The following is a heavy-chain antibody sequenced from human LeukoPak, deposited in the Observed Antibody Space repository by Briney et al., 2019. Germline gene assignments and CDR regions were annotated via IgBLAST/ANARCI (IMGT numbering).Heavy chain of an antibody. Sequence: GGSLRLSCAASGFTFSSCVMHWVRQAPGKGLEWVAVISYDGSNKYYADSVKGRFTISRDSSKNTLYLEMNSLRDEDTAVYYCAKQSTVADYWGQGTLVTVSS. CDR2: ISYDGSNK. CDR3: AKQSTVADY. CDR1: GFTFSSCV. D-gene: IGHD1-26*01. V-gene: IGHV3-30*18. J-gene: IGHJ4*02.